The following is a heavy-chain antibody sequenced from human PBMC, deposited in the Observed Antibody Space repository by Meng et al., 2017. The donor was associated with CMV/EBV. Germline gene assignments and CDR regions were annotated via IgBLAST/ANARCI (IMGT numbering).Heavy chain of an antibody. J-gene: IGHJ4*02. CDR2: ISGRGDNT. D-gene: IGHD3-16*01. Sequence: GGSLRLSCAASEIAFSSYAMNWVRLPPGKGLEWVSGISGRGDNTHYADSVKGRFTISRDNSRNTLFLQMNSLRAEDTAVYYCARDIMYLDYWGQGTLVTVSS. CDR3: ARDIMYLDY. CDR1: EIAFSSYA. V-gene: IGHV3-23*01.